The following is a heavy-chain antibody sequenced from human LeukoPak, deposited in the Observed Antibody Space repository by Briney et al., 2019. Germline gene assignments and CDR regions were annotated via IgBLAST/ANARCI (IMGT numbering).Heavy chain of an antibody. CDR1: GFTFSSYA. CDR2: ISGSGGST. CDR3: AKDLREDNYFDY. J-gene: IGHJ4*02. Sequence: GGSLRLSCAASGFTFSSYAMSWVRQAPGKGLEWVSAISGSGGSTYYADSVKGRFTISRDKSKNTLYLQMNSLRAEDTAVYYCAKDLREDNYFDYWGQGTLVTVSS. V-gene: IGHV3-23*01.